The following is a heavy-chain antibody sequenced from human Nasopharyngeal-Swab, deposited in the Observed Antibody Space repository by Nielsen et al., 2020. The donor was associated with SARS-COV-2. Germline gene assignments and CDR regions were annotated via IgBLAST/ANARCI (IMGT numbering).Heavy chain of an antibody. J-gene: IGHJ4*02. V-gene: IGHV4-39*01. CDR1: GGSISSSSYY. Sequence: SETLSLTCTVSGGSISSSSYYWGWIRQPPGKGLEWIGSIYYSGSTYYNPSLKSRVTISVDTSKSQFSLKLSSVTAADTAVYYCASPQGGMVTREIGYWGQGTLVTVSS. CDR3: ASPQGGMVTREIGY. D-gene: IGHD5-18*01. CDR2: IYYSGST.